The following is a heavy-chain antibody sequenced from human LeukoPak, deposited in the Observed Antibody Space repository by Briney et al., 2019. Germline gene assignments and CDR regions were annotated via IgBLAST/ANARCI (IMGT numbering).Heavy chain of an antibody. D-gene: IGHD3-9*01. Sequence: SVQVSCKASGGSFSSYAISWVRQAPGQGLEWMGRIIPIFGAANYAQKFQGRVTITTDESTSIAYMELSSLRSEDTAVYYCARGHLRYFDWPGDAFDIWGQGTMVSVSS. CDR2: IIPIFGAA. CDR1: GGSFSSYA. J-gene: IGHJ3*02. V-gene: IGHV1-69*05. CDR3: ARGHLRYFDWPGDAFDI.